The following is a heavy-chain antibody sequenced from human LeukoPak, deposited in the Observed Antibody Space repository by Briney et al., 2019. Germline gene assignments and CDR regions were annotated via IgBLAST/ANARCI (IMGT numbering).Heavy chain of an antibody. V-gene: IGHV1-24*01. Sequence: SVKVSCKVSGYTLTELSMHWVRQAPGKGLEWMGGFDPEDGETIYAQKFQGRVTMTEDTSTDTAYMELSSLRSEDTAVYYCARGHSYNSAFDIWGQGTMVTVSS. J-gene: IGHJ3*02. D-gene: IGHD1-1*01. CDR3: ARGHSYNSAFDI. CDR1: GYTLTELS. CDR2: FDPEDGET.